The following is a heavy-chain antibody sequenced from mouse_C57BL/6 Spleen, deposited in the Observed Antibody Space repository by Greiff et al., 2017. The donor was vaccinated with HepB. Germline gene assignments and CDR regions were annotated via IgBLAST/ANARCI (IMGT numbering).Heavy chain of an antibody. V-gene: IGHV1-69*01. Sequence: QVQLQQPGAELVMPGASVKLSCKASGYTFTSYWMHWVKQRPGQGLEWIGEIDPSDSYTNYNQKFKGKSTLTVDKSSSTAYMQLSSLTSEDSAVYYCARPSSSGSYYFDYWGQGTTLTVSS. J-gene: IGHJ2*01. CDR3: ARPSSSGSYYFDY. CDR1: GYTFTSYW. CDR2: IDPSDSYT. D-gene: IGHD3-2*02.